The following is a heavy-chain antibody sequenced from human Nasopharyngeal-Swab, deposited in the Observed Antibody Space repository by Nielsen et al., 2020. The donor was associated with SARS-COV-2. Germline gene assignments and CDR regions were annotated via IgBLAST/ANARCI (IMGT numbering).Heavy chain of an antibody. Sequence: GESLKISCAASGFTFSSYSMNWVSQDPGKGLEWVSSISSSSSYIYYADSVKGRFTISRDNAKNSLYLQMNSLRAEDTAVYYCARERASDFDWLSRLDAFDIWGQGTMVTVSS. D-gene: IGHD3-9*01. CDR3: ARERASDFDWLSRLDAFDI. CDR2: ISSSSSYI. V-gene: IGHV3-21*01. CDR1: GFTFSSYS. J-gene: IGHJ3*02.